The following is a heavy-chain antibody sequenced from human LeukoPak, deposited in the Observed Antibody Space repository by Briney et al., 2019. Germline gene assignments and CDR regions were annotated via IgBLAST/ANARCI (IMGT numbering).Heavy chain of an antibody. Sequence: GGSLRLSCAASGLSFSSYSMNWVRQAPGKGLEWVSSISSAGGYIHYADSMKGRFTISRDNAKNSLYLQMNSLRVEDTAIYYCARDEGSDYYYYYMDVWGKGTTVTVSS. J-gene: IGHJ6*03. CDR2: ISSAGGYI. V-gene: IGHV3-21*01. CDR3: ARDEGSDYYYYYMDV. D-gene: IGHD6-19*01. CDR1: GLSFSSYS.